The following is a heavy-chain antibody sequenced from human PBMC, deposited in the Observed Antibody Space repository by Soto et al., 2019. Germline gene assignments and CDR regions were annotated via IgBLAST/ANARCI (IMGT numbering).Heavy chain of an antibody. CDR1: GFTFSTYW. CDR3: ARGWMPGSGWFPYYYYYYMDV. D-gene: IGHD6-19*01. J-gene: IGHJ6*03. CDR2: INSDGSST. V-gene: IGHV3-74*01. Sequence: GGSWRLSCAASGFTFSTYWMHWVRQAPGKGLVWVSRINSDGSSTSYADSVKGRFTISRDNAKNTLYLQMNSLRAEDTAVYYCARGWMPGSGWFPYYYYYYMDVWGKGTTVTVSS.